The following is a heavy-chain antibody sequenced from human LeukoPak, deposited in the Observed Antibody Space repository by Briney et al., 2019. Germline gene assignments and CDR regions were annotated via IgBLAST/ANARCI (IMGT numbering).Heavy chain of an antibody. CDR3: ARVNTAIH. J-gene: IGHJ4*02. V-gene: IGHV4-59*01. D-gene: IGHD5-18*01. Sequence: SETLSLTCTVSGDFISPYYWNWIRQPPGKGLGWIGYIYYNESPNYNPSLKSRVTISVDTSKNELSLNLRSVTAADTAVYYCARVNTAIHWGQGTLVTVSS. CDR2: IYYNESP. CDR1: GDFISPYY.